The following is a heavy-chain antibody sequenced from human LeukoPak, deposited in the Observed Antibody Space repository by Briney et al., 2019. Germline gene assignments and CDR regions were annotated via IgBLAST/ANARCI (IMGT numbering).Heavy chain of an antibody. D-gene: IGHD2-2*01. J-gene: IGHJ4*02. CDR3: TAVPIVVVPAAMIYYFDY. V-gene: IGHV3-15*01. Sequence: GGSLRLSCAASGFTFSNAWMSWVRQAPGKGLEWVGRIKSKTDGGTTDYAALVKGRLTISRDDSKNTLYLQMNSLKTEDTAVYYCTAVPIVVVPAAMIYYFDYWGQGTLVTVSS. CDR1: GFTFSNAW. CDR2: IKSKTDGGTT.